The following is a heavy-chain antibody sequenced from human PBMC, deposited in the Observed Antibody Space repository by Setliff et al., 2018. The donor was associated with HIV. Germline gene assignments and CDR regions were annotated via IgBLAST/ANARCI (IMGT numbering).Heavy chain of an antibody. D-gene: IGHD6-13*01. V-gene: IGHV4-34*01. CDR2: INHSGST. J-gene: IGHJ4*02. CDR1: GGSFSGFY. CDR3: ANFLPDTAAAGPRFDY. Sequence: SETLSLTCAVYGGSFSGFYWSWIRQPPGKGLEWIGEINHSGSTTYNPSLKSRVTISVDTSKNHFSLKQSSVTAADTAVYYCANFLPDTAAAGPRFDYWGQGTLVTVSS.